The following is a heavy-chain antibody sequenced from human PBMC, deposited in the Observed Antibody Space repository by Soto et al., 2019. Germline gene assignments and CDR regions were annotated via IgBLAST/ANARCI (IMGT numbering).Heavy chain of an antibody. CDR2: ISSSGSAI. CDR1: GVTFSNYE. V-gene: IGHV3-48*03. Sequence: EVQLVESGGGLVQPGGSLRLSCAASGVTFSNYEINWVRQAPGKGLEWVSYISSSGSAIYYAGSVKGRFTISRDNAKNSLYLQLNSLRAEDTAVYDCARLPTDFWSDYQDYWGQGTLVTVPS. D-gene: IGHD3-3*01. CDR3: ARLPTDFWSDYQDY. J-gene: IGHJ4*02.